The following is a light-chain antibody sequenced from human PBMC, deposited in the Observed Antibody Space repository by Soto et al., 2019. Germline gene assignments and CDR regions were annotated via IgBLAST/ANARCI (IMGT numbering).Light chain of an antibody. CDR3: QQSYSIPLT. Sequence: DIQMTQSPSSLSASVGDRVTITCRASQAISTYLNWYQQKPGKVPELLISAASSLQSGVPSRFSGSGSGTDFTLTIGSLQPEDFATYYCQQSYSIPLTFGGGTKVQIK. CDR1: QAISTY. CDR2: AAS. V-gene: IGKV1-39*01. J-gene: IGKJ4*01.